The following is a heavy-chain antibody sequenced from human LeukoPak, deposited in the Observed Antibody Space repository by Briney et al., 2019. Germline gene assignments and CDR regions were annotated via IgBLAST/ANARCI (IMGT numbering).Heavy chain of an antibody. CDR2: INHSGST. V-gene: IGHV4-34*01. CDR1: GGSISSYY. CDR3: ARPRAPYYGSGSYNWFDP. D-gene: IGHD3-10*01. Sequence: SETLSLTCTVSGGSISSYYWSWIRQPPGKGLEWIGEINHSGSTNYNPSLKSRVTISVDTSKNQFSLKLSSVTAADTAVYYCARPRAPYYGSGSYNWFDPWGQGTLVTVSS. J-gene: IGHJ5*02.